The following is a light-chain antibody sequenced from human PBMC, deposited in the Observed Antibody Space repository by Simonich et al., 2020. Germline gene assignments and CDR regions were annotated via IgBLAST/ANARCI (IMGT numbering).Light chain of an antibody. Sequence: QLVLTQSPSASASLRASVKLTCTLSSGHSSYAIAWHTQQPEKGLRYLMTLNSDGSHSKGDGIPERFSGSSSGAERYLTISSLQSEDEADYYCQTWGTGVVFGGGTKLTVL. CDR1: SGHSSYA. CDR3: QTWGTGVV. J-gene: IGLJ2*01. V-gene: IGLV4-69*01. CDR2: LNSDGSH.